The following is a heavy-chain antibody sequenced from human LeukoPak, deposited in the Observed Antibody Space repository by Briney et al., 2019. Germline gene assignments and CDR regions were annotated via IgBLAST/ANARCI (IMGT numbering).Heavy chain of an antibody. CDR2: IWYDGSNK. Sequence: PGRSLRLSCAASGFTFSSYVMHWVRQAPGKGLEWVAVIWYDGSNKYYADSVKGRFTISRDNSKNTLYLQMNSLRAEDTAVYYCARAGGSYCSGGSCTHGWFDPWGQGTLVTVSS. V-gene: IGHV3-33*01. D-gene: IGHD2-15*01. CDR3: ARAGGSYCSGGSCTHGWFDP. CDR1: GFTFSSYV. J-gene: IGHJ5*02.